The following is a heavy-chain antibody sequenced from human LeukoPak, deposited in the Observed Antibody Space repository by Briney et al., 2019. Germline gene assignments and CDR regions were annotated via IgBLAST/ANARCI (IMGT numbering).Heavy chain of an antibody. J-gene: IGHJ4*02. CDR1: GFTFSDYY. V-gene: IGHV3-11*05. CDR3: AKASGTSRKGVDY. CDR2: ISSSGDYT. Sequence: GGSLRLSCAASGFTFSDYYMSWIRQAPGKGLEWVSYISSSGDYTNYADSVKGRFTISRDNSKNTLYLQMNSLRAEDTAVYYCAKASGTSRKGVDYWGQGTLVTVSS. D-gene: IGHD2-2*01.